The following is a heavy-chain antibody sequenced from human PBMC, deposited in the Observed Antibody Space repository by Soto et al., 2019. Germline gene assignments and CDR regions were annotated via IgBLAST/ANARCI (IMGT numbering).Heavy chain of an antibody. CDR3: ANVGGA. V-gene: IGHV3-7*01. J-gene: IGHJ5*02. Sequence: GGSLRLSCAASGFTFRNFWMSWVRQAPGKGLEWVANIKDDESEKYYVDSVKGRFTISRDNAKNSLYLQMNSLRAEDTAVYYCANVGGAWGQGTLVTVSS. D-gene: IGHD3-16*01. CDR2: IKDDESEK. CDR1: GFTFRNFW.